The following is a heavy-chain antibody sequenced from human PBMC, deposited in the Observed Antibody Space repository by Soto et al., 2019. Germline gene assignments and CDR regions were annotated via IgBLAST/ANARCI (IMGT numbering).Heavy chain of an antibody. Sequence: QVQLVQSGPEVKNPGASVRVSCVASGYAFTSYGVNWVRQAPGQGLEWMGWIAPHSGRTTYLPKFQGRVTMTADVSTNTAYIELRSLTSDDTGTYFSAMAATASSHSAYWGQGTVVTVSS. CDR3: AMAATASSHSAY. CDR2: IAPHSGRT. D-gene: IGHD3-10*01. V-gene: IGHV1-18*04. J-gene: IGHJ4*02. CDR1: GYAFTSYG.